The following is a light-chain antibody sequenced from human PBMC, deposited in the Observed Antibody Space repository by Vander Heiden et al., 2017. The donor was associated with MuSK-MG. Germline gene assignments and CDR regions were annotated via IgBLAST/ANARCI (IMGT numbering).Light chain of an antibody. Sequence: DIKMTQSPSSLSASVGDRVTITCRASQSIRSYLNWYQQKPGKAPKLLIYAASSLQSGVPSRFSGSGSGTDFTLTISRLQPEDFATYYCQQSDSTPLTFGGGTKVEIK. CDR2: AAS. CDR3: QQSDSTPLT. J-gene: IGKJ4*01. V-gene: IGKV1-39*01. CDR1: QSIRSY.